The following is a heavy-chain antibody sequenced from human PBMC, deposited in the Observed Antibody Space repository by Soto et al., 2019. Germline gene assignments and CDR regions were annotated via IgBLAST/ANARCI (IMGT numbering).Heavy chain of an antibody. D-gene: IGHD6-13*01. CDR3: ATSSSWSYDAFDI. V-gene: IGHV1-69*13. Sequence: VKVSCKASGGTFSSYAISWVRQAPGQGLEWMGGIIPIFGTANYAQKFQGRVTITADESTSTAYMELSSLRSEDTAVYYCATSSSWSYDAFDIWGQGTMVTVSS. CDR1: GGTFSSYA. J-gene: IGHJ3*02. CDR2: IIPIFGTA.